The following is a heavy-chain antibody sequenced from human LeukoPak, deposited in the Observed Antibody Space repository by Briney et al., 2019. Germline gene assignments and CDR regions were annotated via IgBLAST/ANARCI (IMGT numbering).Heavy chain of an antibody. CDR2: IWYDGSNK. Sequence: GGSLRLSCAASGFTFSSYGMHWVRQAPGKGLEWVAVIWYDGSNKYYADSVKGRFTISRDNSKNTLYLQMNSLRAEDTAVYYCAKEEPDSGYEYYFDYWGQGTLVTVSS. CDR1: GFTFSSYG. V-gene: IGHV3-33*06. D-gene: IGHD5-12*01. J-gene: IGHJ4*02. CDR3: AKEEPDSGYEYYFDY.